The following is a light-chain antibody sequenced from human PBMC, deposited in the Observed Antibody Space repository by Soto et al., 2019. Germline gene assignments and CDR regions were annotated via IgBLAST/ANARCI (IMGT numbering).Light chain of an antibody. CDR1: QSVDSNF. CDR3: YQYDSSIT. J-gene: IGKJ4*01. Sequence: ETVLTQSPGTLSLSPGERATLSCRASQSVDSNFLAWYQQRPGQAPRLLIYGTSRRATGIPDRFSGSGSGTDFTLSISRLGPEDIAVSFCYQYDSSITFGGGTKVEVK. CDR2: GTS. V-gene: IGKV3-20*01.